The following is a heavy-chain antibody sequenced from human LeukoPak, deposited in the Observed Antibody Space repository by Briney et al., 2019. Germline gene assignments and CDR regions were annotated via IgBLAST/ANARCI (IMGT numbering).Heavy chain of an antibody. CDR1: GFTVSRNY. Sequence: GGSLRLSCAASGFTVSRNYMSWVRQAPGKGVEWGSVIYSGGRTYYADSVKGRFTISRDNSKNTLYLQMNSLRAEDTAVYYCAREISRTGAFDIWRQGTMVTVSS. CDR3: AREISRTGAFDI. V-gene: IGHV3-53*05. J-gene: IGHJ3*02. CDR2: IYSGGRT. D-gene: IGHD3-3*02.